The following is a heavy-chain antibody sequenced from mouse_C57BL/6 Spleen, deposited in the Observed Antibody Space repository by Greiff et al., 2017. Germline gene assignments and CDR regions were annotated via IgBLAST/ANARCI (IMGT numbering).Heavy chain of an antibody. CDR1: GYTFTSYW. Sequence: VQLQQPGAELVRPGSSVKLSCKASGYTFTSYWMHWVKQRPIQGLEWIGNIDPSDSETHYNQKFKDKATLTVDKSSSTAYMQLSSLTSEDSAVYYCAREDYDYDYFDYWGQGTTLTVSS. D-gene: IGHD2-4*01. V-gene: IGHV1-52*01. CDR2: IDPSDSET. CDR3: AREDYDYDYFDY. J-gene: IGHJ2*01.